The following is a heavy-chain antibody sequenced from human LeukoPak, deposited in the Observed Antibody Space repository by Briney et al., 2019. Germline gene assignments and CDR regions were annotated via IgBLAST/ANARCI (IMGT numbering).Heavy chain of an antibody. Sequence: GGSLRLSCAASGFTFSNYGMHWVRQAPGKGLEWVAVISYDGTNKYYADSVKGRFTISRDNSKNTLYLQMNSLRAEDTAVYYCARVTSSGWYLVYWGQGTLVTVSS. CDR1: GFTFSNYG. D-gene: IGHD6-19*01. V-gene: IGHV3-30*03. CDR2: ISYDGTNK. CDR3: ARVTSSGWYLVY. J-gene: IGHJ4*02.